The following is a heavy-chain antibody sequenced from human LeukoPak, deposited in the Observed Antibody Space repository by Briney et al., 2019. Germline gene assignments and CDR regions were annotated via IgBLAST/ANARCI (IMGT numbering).Heavy chain of an antibody. CDR3: ARGGSSGYYYYMDV. CDR2: IYTSGST. J-gene: IGHJ6*03. D-gene: IGHD3-10*01. V-gene: IGHV4-61*02. Sequence: SETLSLTCTVSGGSISSGSYYWSWIRQPAGKGLEWIGRIYTSGSTNYNPSLKSRVTISVDTSKNQFSLKLSSVTAADTAVYYCARGGSSGYYYYMDVWGKGTTVTVSS. CDR1: GGSISSGSYY.